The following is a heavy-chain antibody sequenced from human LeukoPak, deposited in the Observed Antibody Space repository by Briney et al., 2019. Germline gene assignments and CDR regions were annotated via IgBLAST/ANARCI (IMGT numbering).Heavy chain of an antibody. Sequence: ASVKVSCKASGYTFTGYYMHWVRQAPGQGLEWMGRINPNSGGTNYAQKFQGRVTMTRDTSISTAYMELSRLRSDDTAVYYCARDQGLRYFDWLLPPSSFFYYYYGMDARGQGTTVTVSS. CDR2: INPNSGGT. D-gene: IGHD3-9*01. CDR1: GYTFTGYY. CDR3: ARDQGLRYFDWLLPPSSFFYYYYGMDA. J-gene: IGHJ6*02. V-gene: IGHV1-2*06.